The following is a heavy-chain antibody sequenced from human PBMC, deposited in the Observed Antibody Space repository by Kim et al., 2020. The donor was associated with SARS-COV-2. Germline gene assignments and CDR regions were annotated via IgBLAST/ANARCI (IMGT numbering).Heavy chain of an antibody. CDR1: GGSISSYY. V-gene: IGHV4-59*01. CDR3: ARDLGYNWNYYYYGMDV. J-gene: IGHJ6*02. D-gene: IGHD1-20*01. Sequence: SETLSLTCTVSGGSISSYYWSWIRQPPGKGLEWIGYIYYRGSTNYNPSLKSRVTISVDTSKNQFSLKLSSVTAADTAVYYCARDLGYNWNYYYYGMDVWGQGTTVTVSS. CDR2: IYYRGST.